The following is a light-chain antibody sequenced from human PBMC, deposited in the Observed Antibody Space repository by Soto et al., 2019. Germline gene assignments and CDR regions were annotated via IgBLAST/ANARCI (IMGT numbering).Light chain of an antibody. Sequence: EIVLTQSPATLSLSPGERATLSCRASQSVSSYLAWYQQKPGQAPRLLIYDASNRATGIPARFSGSGSGTDFTLTIRSLEPEDFAFYYCQQRETFGPGTKVDIK. CDR1: QSVSSY. V-gene: IGKV3-11*01. CDR2: DAS. J-gene: IGKJ3*01. CDR3: QQRET.